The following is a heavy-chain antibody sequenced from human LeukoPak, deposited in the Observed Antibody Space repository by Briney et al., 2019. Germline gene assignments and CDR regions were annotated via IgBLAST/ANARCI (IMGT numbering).Heavy chain of an antibody. CDR3: ASTERCSTTCPLDY. CDR1: GGSFRGYY. V-gene: IGHV4-34*01. D-gene: IGHD2-2*01. CDR2: INHSGST. Sequence: SETLSLTCAVYGGSFRGYYWSWIRQPPGKGLEWIGEINHSGSTNYNPSLKSRVTISLDTSMKKYSLKLNSVTAADTAVYYCASTERCSTTCPLDYWGQGTLVTVSS. J-gene: IGHJ4*02.